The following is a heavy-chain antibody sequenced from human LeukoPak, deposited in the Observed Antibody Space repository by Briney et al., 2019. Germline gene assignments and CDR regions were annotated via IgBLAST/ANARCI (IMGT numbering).Heavy chain of an antibody. CDR1: GFTFDDYA. J-gene: IGHJ4*02. V-gene: IGHV3-9*03. Sequence: GRSLRLSCAASGFTFDDYAMHWVRQAPGKGLEWVSGISWNSGSIGYADSVKGRFTISRDNAKNSLYLQMNSLRAEDMALYYCAKAGITGTYFDYWGQGTLVTVSS. CDR2: ISWNSGSI. D-gene: IGHD1-7*01. CDR3: AKAGITGTYFDY.